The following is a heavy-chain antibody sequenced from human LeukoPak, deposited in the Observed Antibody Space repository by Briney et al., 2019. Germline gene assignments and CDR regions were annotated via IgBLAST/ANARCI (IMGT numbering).Heavy chain of an antibody. Sequence: SVKVSCKASGYTFTGYYMHWVRQAPGQGLEWMGWINPNSGGTNYAQKFQGRVTMTRDTSISTAYMELSRLRSEDTAVYYCARGVHRRYYDISAYFSDWGQGTLVTVSS. J-gene: IGHJ4*02. CDR2: INPNSGGT. V-gene: IGHV1-2*02. CDR3: ARGVHRRYYDISAYFSD. D-gene: IGHD3-22*01. CDR1: GYTFTGYY.